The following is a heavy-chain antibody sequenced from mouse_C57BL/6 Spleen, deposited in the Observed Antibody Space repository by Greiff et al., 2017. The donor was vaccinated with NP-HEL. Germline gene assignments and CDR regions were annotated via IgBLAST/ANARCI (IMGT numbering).Heavy chain of an antibody. CDR1: GYTFTSYW. Sequence: QVQLQQPGAELVKPGASVKLSCKASGYTFTSYWMHWVKQRPGQGLEWIGMIHPNSGSTNYNEKFKSKATLTVDKSSSTAYMQLSSLTSEDSAVYYCARVSGYYRAGYFDVWGTGTTVTVSS. CDR2: IHPNSGST. CDR3: ARVSGYYRAGYFDV. V-gene: IGHV1-64*01. D-gene: IGHD2-3*01. J-gene: IGHJ1*03.